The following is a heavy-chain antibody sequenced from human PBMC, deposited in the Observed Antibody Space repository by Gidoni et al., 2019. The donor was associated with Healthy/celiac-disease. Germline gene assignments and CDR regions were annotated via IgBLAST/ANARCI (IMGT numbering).Heavy chain of an antibody. Sequence: QVQLVQSGAEVKKPGSSVKVSCKASGGTFSSYAISWVRQAPGQGLEWMGGIIPIVGTANYAQKVQGRVTITADKSTSTAYMERSSLRSEDTAVYYCASHGALRDGYTIRGGYYYYYGMDVWGQGTTVTVSS. V-gene: IGHV1-69*06. D-gene: IGHD5-12*01. CDR2: IIPIVGTA. CDR3: ASHGALRDGYTIRGGYYYYYGMDV. CDR1: GGTFSSYA. J-gene: IGHJ6*02.